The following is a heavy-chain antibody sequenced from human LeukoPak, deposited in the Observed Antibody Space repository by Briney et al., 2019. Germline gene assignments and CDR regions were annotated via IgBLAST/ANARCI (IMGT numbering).Heavy chain of an antibody. CDR2: IYYSGST. CDR3: ARGVAAAGYYYYYGMDV. J-gene: IGHJ6*02. V-gene: IGHV4-31*03. Sequence: SETLSLTCTVSGGSISSGGYYWSWIRQHPGKGLEWIGYIYYSGSTYYNPSLKSRVTISVDTSKNQLSLKLSSVTAADTAVYYCARGVAAAGYYYYYGMDVWGQGTTVTVSS. CDR1: GGSISSGGYY. D-gene: IGHD6-13*01.